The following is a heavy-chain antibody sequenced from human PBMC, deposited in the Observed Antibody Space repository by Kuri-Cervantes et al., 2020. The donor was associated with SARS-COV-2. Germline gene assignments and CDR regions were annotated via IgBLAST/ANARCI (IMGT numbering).Heavy chain of an antibody. D-gene: IGHD1-1*01. CDR2: MNPNSGNT. CDR3: ARGTGTTEPFDY. J-gene: IGHJ4*02. Sequence: ASVKVSCKASGYTFTSYDINWVRQATGQGLEWMGWMNPNSGNTGYAQKFQGRVTMTRNTSISTAYMELSSLRSEDTAVYYCARGTGTTEPFDYWGQGTLVTVSS. V-gene: IGHV1-8*01. CDR1: GYTFTSYD.